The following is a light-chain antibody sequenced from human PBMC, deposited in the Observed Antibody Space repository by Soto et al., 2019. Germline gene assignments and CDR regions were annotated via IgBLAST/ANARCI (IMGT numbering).Light chain of an antibody. V-gene: IGKV3-11*01. CDR3: QQRSNWPPVYT. J-gene: IGKJ2*01. Sequence: EIVLTPSPATLSLSPGERTTLSCRASQSVSSYFAWYQQKPGQAPRLLIYDASNRATGIPARFSGSGSGTDFTLTISSLEPEDFAVYYCQQRSNWPPVYTFGQGTKLEIK. CDR1: QSVSSY. CDR2: DAS.